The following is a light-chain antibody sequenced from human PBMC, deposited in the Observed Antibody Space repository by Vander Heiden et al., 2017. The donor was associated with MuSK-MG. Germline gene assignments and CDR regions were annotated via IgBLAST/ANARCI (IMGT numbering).Light chain of an antibody. V-gene: IGKV1-33*01. CDR1: QDIRNS. CDR3: QQYHNLLT. Sequence: DIQMTQSPSSLSASVGDRVTITCQASQDIRNSLNWYQQKPGKAPKLLIYDASNLETGVPSRFSGSGSGTDFTFTISSLQPEDVATYYCQQYHNLLTFGGGTNVEI. CDR2: DAS. J-gene: IGKJ4*01.